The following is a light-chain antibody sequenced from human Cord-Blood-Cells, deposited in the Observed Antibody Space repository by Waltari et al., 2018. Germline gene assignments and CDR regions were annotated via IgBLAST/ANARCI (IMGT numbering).Light chain of an antibody. Sequence: QSALTQPASVSGSPGQSITISCTGTSSVVGRYNLVSWYQQHPGKAPKLMIYEGSKRPSGVSNRFSGSKSGNTASLTISGLQAEDEADYYCCSYAGSSTWVFGGGTKLTVL. CDR2: EGS. CDR1: SSVVGRYNL. CDR3: CSYAGSSTWV. J-gene: IGLJ3*02. V-gene: IGLV2-23*01.